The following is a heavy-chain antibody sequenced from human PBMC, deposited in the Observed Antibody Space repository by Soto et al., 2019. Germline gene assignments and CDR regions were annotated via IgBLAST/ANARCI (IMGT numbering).Heavy chain of an antibody. V-gene: IGHV4-31*03. Sequence: SETLSLTCTVSGGSISSGGYYWSWIRQHPGKDLEWFGYIYYSGSTYYNPSLKSRVTISVDTSKNQFSLKLSSVTAADTAVYYCASTPVTYYYGSGSHLGLVFDYWGQGTLVTVSS. CDR2: IYYSGST. D-gene: IGHD3-10*01. J-gene: IGHJ4*02. CDR1: GGSISSGGYY. CDR3: ASTPVTYYYGSGSHLGLVFDY.